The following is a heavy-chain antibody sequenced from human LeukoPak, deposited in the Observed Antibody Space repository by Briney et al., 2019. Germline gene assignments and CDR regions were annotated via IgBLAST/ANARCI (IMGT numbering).Heavy chain of an antibody. Sequence: GGSLRPSCGASGFIFSSYWMHWVRQAPGKGLVWVSRINSDGTTTNYADSVKGRFTISRDNAKNTLYLQMNSLRAEDTAVYYCVRVRDGYNSFFDYWGQGTLVTVSS. CDR3: VRVRDGYNSFFDY. CDR2: INSDGTTT. V-gene: IGHV3-74*01. J-gene: IGHJ4*02. CDR1: GFIFSSYW. D-gene: IGHD5-24*01.